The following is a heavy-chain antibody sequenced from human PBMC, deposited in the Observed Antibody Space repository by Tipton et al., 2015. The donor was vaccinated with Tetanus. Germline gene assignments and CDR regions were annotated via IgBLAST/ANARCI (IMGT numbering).Heavy chain of an antibody. CDR1: GVAFSSFA. CDR3: ARENSLTTSS. V-gene: IGHV3-30*04. D-gene: IGHD1-14*01. CDR2: ISYDGSKN. Sequence: RSLRLSCAASGVAFSSFAMHWVRQAPGKGLEWVAVISYDGSKNNYADSVKGRFTISRDNSKKNLYLQMNSLRAEDTAVYYCARENSLTTSSWGQGTLVTVSS. J-gene: IGHJ5*02.